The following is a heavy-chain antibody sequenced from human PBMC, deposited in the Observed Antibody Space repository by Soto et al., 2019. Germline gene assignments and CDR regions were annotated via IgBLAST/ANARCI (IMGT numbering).Heavy chain of an antibody. J-gene: IGHJ5*02. CDR2: VYHNENT. V-gene: IGHV4-39*01. CDR1: GGSINDFAYY. D-gene: IGHD3-16*01. Sequence: PSETLSLTCTVSGGSINDFAYYWGWIRQAPGKGLEWIGTVYHNENTYYNPSLKSRITISADTAKNQFSLNLRSLTAADTAIYFCARRERYYGSPGWFDPWGQGTLVTVSS. CDR3: ARRERYYGSPGWFDP.